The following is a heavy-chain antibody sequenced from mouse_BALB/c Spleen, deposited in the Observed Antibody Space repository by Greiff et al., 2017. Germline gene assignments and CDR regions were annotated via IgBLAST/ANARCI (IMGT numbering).Heavy chain of an antibody. CDR1: GYSITSGYY. V-gene: IGHV3-6*02. D-gene: IGHD1-2*01. J-gene: IGHJ1*01. CDR2: ISYDGSN. Sequence: EVQRVESGPGLVKPSQSLSLTCSVTGYSITSGYYWNWIRQFPGNQLEWMGYISYDGSNNYNPSLKNRISITRDTSKNQFFLKLNSVTTEDTATYYCARERTTANWYFDVWGAGTTVTVSS. CDR3: ARERTTANWYFDV.